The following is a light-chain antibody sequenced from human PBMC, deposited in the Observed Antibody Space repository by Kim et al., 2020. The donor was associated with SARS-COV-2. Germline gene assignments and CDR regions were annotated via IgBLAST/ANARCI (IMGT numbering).Light chain of an antibody. CDR2: AAS. V-gene: IGKV1D-16*01. J-gene: IGKJ5*01. CDR3: QQYVSDPST. CDR1: QDINIW. Sequence: DIQMTQSPSSLSASVGERVTITCRASQDINIWLAWYQQRPGKAPKSLIYAASNLQSGVPGRFSGSGSGTEFTLTISSLQPEDFATYYCQQYVSDPSTFGQGTRLEIK.